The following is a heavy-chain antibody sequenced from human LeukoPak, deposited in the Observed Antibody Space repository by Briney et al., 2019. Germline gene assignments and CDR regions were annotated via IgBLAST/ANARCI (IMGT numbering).Heavy chain of an antibody. Sequence: SVKVSCKASGGTFSSYTISWVRQAPGQGLEWMGRIIPILGIANYAQKFQGRVTITADKSTSTAYMELSSLRSEDTAVYYCARTAIAVAAVDIWGQGTMVAVSS. V-gene: IGHV1-69*02. CDR1: GGTFSSYT. D-gene: IGHD6-19*01. J-gene: IGHJ3*02. CDR2: IIPILGIA. CDR3: ARTAIAVAAVDI.